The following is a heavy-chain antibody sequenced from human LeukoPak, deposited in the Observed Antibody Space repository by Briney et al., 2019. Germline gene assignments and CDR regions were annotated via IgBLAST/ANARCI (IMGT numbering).Heavy chain of an antibody. Sequence: ASVKVSCKPSGYTFTSYYMHWVRQAPGQGLEWIGIINPSGGSTTYAQKFQGRVTVTMDTSTSTVYMELSSLRSEDTAMYYCARRGYSSSWYPYFDYWGQGTLVTVSS. J-gene: IGHJ4*02. CDR3: ARRGYSSSWYPYFDY. CDR2: INPSGGST. D-gene: IGHD6-13*01. V-gene: IGHV1-46*01. CDR1: GYTFTSYY.